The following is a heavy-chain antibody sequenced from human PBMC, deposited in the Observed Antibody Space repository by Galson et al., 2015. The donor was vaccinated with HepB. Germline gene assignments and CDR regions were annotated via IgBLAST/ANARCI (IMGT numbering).Heavy chain of an antibody. Sequence: SETLSLTCAVSGGSISSGSGNWWSWVRRSPGKGLEWIGEIYRDGSTIGEIYRDGTTNYNPSLKSRVTISADESKNQFSLKLRSVTAADTAVYYCARDPRTDYYYSGMDVWGQGTTVTVSS. CDR1: GGSISSGSGNW. CDR3: ARDPRTDYYYSGMDV. V-gene: IGHV4-4*02. CDR2: IYRDGTT. J-gene: IGHJ6*02. D-gene: IGHD1/OR15-1a*01.